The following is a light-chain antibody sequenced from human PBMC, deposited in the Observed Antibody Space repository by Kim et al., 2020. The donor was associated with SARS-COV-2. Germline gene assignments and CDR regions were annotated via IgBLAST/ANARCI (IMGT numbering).Light chain of an antibody. CDR3: QQYNSYPYT. Sequence: DIQMTQSPSTLSASVGDRVTITCRASQSISSWLAWYQQKPGKVPKRLIYKASSLESGVPSRFSGSGSGTEFTLTISSLQPDDFATYYCQQYNSYPYTFGQGTKLEI. CDR2: KAS. V-gene: IGKV1-5*03. CDR1: QSISSW. J-gene: IGKJ2*01.